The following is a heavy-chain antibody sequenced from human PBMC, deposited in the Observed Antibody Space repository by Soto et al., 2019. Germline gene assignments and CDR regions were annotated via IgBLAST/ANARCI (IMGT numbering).Heavy chain of an antibody. CDR2: ISGSGGST. D-gene: IGHD1-7*01. J-gene: IGHJ5*02. CDR1: GFTFSSYA. CDR3: AKGKLSRSPMNWFDP. Sequence: EGSLRLSCAASGFTFSSYAMSWVRQAPVNRLEWVSSISGSGGSTYYADSVKGRFTISRDNSKNTLYLQMNSLRAEDTAVYYCAKGKLSRSPMNWFDPWGQGTLVTVSS. V-gene: IGHV3-23*01.